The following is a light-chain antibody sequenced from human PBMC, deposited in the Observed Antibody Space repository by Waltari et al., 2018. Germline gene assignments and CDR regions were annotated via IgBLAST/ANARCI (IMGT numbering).Light chain of an antibody. J-gene: IGLJ2*01. CDR2: DVS. CDR1: SSDVGGYNY. V-gene: IGLV2-14*03. Sequence: QSALTQPASVSGSPGQSITISCTGSSSDVGGYNYVSWYQQHPGKAPKLIIYDVSDRPSGVSSRFSGSSSGNTASLTISWLQADDEADYYCSSYATGSTRGVFGGGTKLTVL. CDR3: SSYATGSTRGV.